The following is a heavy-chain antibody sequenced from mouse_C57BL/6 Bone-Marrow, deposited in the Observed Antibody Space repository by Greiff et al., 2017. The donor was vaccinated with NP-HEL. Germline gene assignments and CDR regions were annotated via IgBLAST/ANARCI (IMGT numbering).Heavy chain of an antibody. CDR2: IYPRSGNT. Sequence: QVQLKQSGAELARPGASVKLSCKASGYTFTSYGISWVKQRTGQGLEWIGEIYPRSGNTSYNEKFKGKATLTADKSSSTAYMELRSRTAEDSAVYCCARLMVTGYWGQGTTLTVSS. CDR3: ARLMVTGY. J-gene: IGHJ2*01. V-gene: IGHV1-81*01. CDR1: GYTFTSYG. D-gene: IGHD2-3*01.